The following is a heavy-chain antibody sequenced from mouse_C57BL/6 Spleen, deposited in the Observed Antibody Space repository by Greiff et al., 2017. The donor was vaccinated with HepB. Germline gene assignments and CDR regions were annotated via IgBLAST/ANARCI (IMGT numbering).Heavy chain of an antibody. CDR2: IDPESGDT. V-gene: IGHV14-4*01. CDR1: GFNIKDDY. J-gene: IGHJ1*03. CDR3: TTRATMVSYWYFDV. D-gene: IGHD2-2*01. Sequence: VQLQQSGAELVRPGASVKLSCTASGFNIKDDYMHWVKQRPEQGLEWIGWIDPESGDTEYASKFQGKATITADTSSNTAYLQLSSLTSEDTAVYYCTTRATMVSYWYFDVWGTGTTVTVAS.